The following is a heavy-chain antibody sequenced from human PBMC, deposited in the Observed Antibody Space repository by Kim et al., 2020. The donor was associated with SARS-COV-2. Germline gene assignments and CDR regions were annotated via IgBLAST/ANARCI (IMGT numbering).Heavy chain of an antibody. Sequence: PSLKRRVTISVDTSKNQLSLKLSSVTAADTAVYYCARVIGGGGQGVNRFDPWGQGTLVTVSS. CDR3: ARVIGGGGQGVNRFDP. D-gene: IGHD2-21*01. V-gene: IGHV4-31*02. J-gene: IGHJ5*02.